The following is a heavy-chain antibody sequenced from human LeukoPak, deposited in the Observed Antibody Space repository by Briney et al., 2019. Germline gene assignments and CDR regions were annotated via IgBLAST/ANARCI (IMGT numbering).Heavy chain of an antibody. Sequence: PSETLSLTCTVSGGSISSYYWSWIRQPPGKGLEWIGYIYYSGSTNYNPSLKSRVTISVDTSKNQFSLKLSSVTAADTAVYYCARASGSYCLLDYWGQGTLVTVSS. J-gene: IGHJ4*02. V-gene: IGHV4-59*01. CDR2: IYYSGST. CDR3: ARASGSYCLLDY. D-gene: IGHD1-26*01. CDR1: GGSISSYY.